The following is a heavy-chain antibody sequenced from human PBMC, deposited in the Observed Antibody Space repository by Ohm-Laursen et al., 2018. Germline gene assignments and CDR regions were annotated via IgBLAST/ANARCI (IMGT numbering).Heavy chain of an antibody. Sequence: VKISCKASGGTFSSYAISWVRQAPGQGLEWMGRIIPILGIANYAQKFQGRVTITADKSTSTAYMELSSLRSEDTAVYYCARDQPQGSGTVSHLGFDPWGQGTLVTVSS. CDR2: IIPILGIA. V-gene: IGHV1-69*10. CDR1: GGTFSSYA. J-gene: IGHJ5*02. CDR3: ARDQPQGSGTVSHLGFDP. D-gene: IGHD3-10*01.